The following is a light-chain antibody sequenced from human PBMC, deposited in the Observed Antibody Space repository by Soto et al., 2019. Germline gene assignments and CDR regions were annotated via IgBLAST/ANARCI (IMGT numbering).Light chain of an antibody. CDR1: SSNIGAAYD. CDR2: GNT. J-gene: IGLJ2*01. CDR3: QSYDTSLSAVV. V-gene: IGLV1-40*01. Sequence: QSVLTQPPSVSGAPGQRVTISCTGSSSNIGAAYDVHWYQHLPGAAPKLLIYGNTIRPSGVPDRFSGSKSGTSASLAITGLQAEDEADYHCQSYDTSLSAVVFGGGTKVTVL.